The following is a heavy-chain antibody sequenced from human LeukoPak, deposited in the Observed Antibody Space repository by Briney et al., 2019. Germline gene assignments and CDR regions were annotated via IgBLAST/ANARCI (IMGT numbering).Heavy chain of an antibody. CDR2: IYYSGST. V-gene: IGHV4-39*01. J-gene: IGHJ4*02. CDR1: GGSISSSSYY. CDR3: ARHNTYYDYVWGSYRYTELDY. Sequence: SETLSLTCTVSGGSISSSSYYWGWIRQPPGKGLEWIGSIYYSGSTYYNPSLKSRVTISVDTSKNQFSLKLSSVTAADTAVYYCARHNTYYDYVWGSYRYTELDYWGQGTLVTVSS. D-gene: IGHD3-16*02.